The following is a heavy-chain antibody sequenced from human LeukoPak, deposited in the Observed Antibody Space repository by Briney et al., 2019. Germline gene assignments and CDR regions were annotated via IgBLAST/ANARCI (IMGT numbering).Heavy chain of an antibody. CDR2: IWYDGSNK. CDR1: GFTFSNYA. Sequence: GGSLRLSCAASGFTFSNYAMTWVRQAPGKGLEWVAVIWYDGSNKYYADSVKGRFTISRDNSKNTLCLQMNSLRAEDTAVYYCLVATGEKGPYWGQGTLVTVSS. V-gene: IGHV3-33*08. J-gene: IGHJ4*02. D-gene: IGHD5-12*01. CDR3: LVATGEKGPY.